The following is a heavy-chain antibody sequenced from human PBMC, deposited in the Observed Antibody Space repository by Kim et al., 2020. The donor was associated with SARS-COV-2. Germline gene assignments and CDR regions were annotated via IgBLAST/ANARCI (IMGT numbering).Heavy chain of an antibody. J-gene: IGHJ4*02. CDR2: IGKNGDTR. Sequence: GGSLRLSCTASGFTFSGYPMNWVRQAPGKGLEWVSEIGKNGDTRNYANSVRGRFTISRDNSKNTLYLQMNSLSAEDTALYFCAKGNWFDDWGQGTLVIVSS. CDR1: GFTFSGYP. CDR3: AKGNWFDD. V-gene: IGHV3-23*01.